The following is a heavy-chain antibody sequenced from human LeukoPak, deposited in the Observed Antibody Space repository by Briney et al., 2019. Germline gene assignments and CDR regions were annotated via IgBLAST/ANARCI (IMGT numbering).Heavy chain of an antibody. CDR2: ISGSGGST. Sequence: GGSLRLSCAASGFTFSSYAMSWVRQAPGKGLEWVSAISGSGGSTYYADSVKGRFTISRDNSKNTLYLQMNSLRAEDTAVYYCASLGYCSSTSCYMRSYYYYYGIDVWGQGTTVTVSS. CDR1: GFTFSSYA. CDR3: ASLGYCSSTSCYMRSYYYYYGIDV. V-gene: IGHV3-23*01. D-gene: IGHD2-2*02. J-gene: IGHJ6*02.